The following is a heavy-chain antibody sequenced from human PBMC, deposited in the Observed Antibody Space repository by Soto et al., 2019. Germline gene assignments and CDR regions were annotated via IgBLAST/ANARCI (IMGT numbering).Heavy chain of an antibody. Sequence: QVQLQQWGAGLLKPSETLSLTCAVYGGSFSGYYWSWIRQPPGKGLEWIGEINHSGSTNYNPSLKRRVTISVDTSKNQFSLKLSSVTAADTAVYYCARGRSITHWGQGTLVTVSS. V-gene: IGHV4-34*01. CDR3: ARGRSITH. CDR2: INHSGST. J-gene: IGHJ4*02. CDR1: GGSFSGYY.